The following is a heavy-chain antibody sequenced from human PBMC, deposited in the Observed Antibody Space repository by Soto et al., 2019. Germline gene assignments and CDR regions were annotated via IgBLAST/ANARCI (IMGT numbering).Heavy chain of an antibody. CDR3: ARETYYYDSSGYYLNYYYGMDV. J-gene: IGHJ6*02. V-gene: IGHV4-59*01. D-gene: IGHD3-22*01. Sequence: PSETLSLTCAVSGGSISSYYWSWIRQPPGKGLEWIGYIYYSGNTNYNPSLKSRVTISVDTSKNQFSLKLSSVTAADTAVYYCARETYYYDSSGYYLNYYYGMDVWGQGTTVTVSS. CDR1: GGSISSYY. CDR2: IYYSGNT.